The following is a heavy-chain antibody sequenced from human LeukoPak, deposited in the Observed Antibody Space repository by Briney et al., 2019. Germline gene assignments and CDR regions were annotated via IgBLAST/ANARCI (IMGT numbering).Heavy chain of an antibody. V-gene: IGHV3-30*03. CDR1: GFTFSSYG. CDR3: ASRHCSGGGCYFAGADPFDY. J-gene: IGHJ4*02. Sequence: GGSLRLSCAASGFTFSSYGMHWVRQAPGKGLEWVAAISYDGSNQNYADSVKGRFTISRDTSKNTLYLQMNSLRAEDTAVYYCASRHCSGGGCYFAGADPFDYWGQGILVTVSS. CDR2: ISYDGSNQ. D-gene: IGHD2-15*01.